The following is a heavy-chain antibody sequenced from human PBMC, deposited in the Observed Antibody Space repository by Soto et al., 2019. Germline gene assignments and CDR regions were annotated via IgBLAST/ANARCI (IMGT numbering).Heavy chain of an antibody. CDR1: GFTFSNYN. Sequence: EVQLVESGGGLVKPGESLRLSCAASGFTFSNYNINWVRQAPGKGLEWVSSIRSRSIDMYYADSVKGRFTTSRDDAKNALSLQMNGLRAEDTAVYFCVRESYPAKAFDIWGQGTMVTVSS. CDR2: IRSRSIDM. J-gene: IGHJ3*02. D-gene: IGHD2-2*01. CDR3: VRESYPAKAFDI. V-gene: IGHV3-21*01.